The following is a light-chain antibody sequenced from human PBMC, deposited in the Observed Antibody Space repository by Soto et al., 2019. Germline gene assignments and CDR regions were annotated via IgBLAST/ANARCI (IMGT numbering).Light chain of an antibody. Sequence: VLTQTPLSSPVTLGQPASISCRSSQSLVYSDGNTYLSWLQQRPGQPPRLLIYQVSNRFSGVPDRFSGSGAGTDFTLKISRVEAEDVGFYSCIQCSHFPRTFGQGTKVEIK. CDR3: IQCSHFPRT. V-gene: IGKV2-24*01. CDR2: QVS. CDR1: QSLVYSDGNTY. J-gene: IGKJ1*01.